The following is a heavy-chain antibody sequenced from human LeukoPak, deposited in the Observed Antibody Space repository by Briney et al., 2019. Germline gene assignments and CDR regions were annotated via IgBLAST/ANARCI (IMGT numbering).Heavy chain of an antibody. CDR3: ARHWITGTSFDY. D-gene: IGHD1-20*01. CDR1: GGSISSSSYY. V-gene: IGHV4-39*01. Sequence: SETLSLTCTVSGGSISSSSYYWGWIRQPPGKGLEWIGSIYYSGSTYYNPSLKSRVTISVDTSKNQFSLKLSSVTAADTAVYYSARHWITGTSFDYWGQGTLVTVSS. J-gene: IGHJ4*02. CDR2: IYYSGST.